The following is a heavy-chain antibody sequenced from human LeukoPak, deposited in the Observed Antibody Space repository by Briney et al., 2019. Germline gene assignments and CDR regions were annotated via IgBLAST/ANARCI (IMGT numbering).Heavy chain of an antibody. V-gene: IGHV3-66*01. J-gene: IGHJ4*02. CDR1: GFTVSSDY. Sequence: GGSLRLSCAASGFTVSSDYMSWVRQAPGEGLEWVSVIYSDGSTYYADSVKGRFTISRDSSKNTLSLQMNSLTVDDTAVYYCARGISSSWTTFDLWGQGTVVTVSS. CDR2: IYSDGST. CDR3: ARGISSSWTTFDL. D-gene: IGHD2-15*01.